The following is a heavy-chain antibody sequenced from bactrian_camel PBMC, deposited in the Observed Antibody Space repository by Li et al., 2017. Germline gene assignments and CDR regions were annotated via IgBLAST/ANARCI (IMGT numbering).Heavy chain of an antibody. CDR2: ITRDGAT. J-gene: IGHJ4*01. Sequence: HVQLVESGGDLVQPGGSLRLSCVASGYVYCMAWYRQAPGKEREGVADITRDGATTYGDSVKDRFTVSLDNAKNTMYLQMSSLTPDDTAMYYCAAGTRIIVGDYCDGITDWGQGTQVTVS. CDR1: GYVYC. D-gene: IGHD3*01. V-gene: IGHV3S53*01. CDR3: AAGTRIIVGDYCDGITD.